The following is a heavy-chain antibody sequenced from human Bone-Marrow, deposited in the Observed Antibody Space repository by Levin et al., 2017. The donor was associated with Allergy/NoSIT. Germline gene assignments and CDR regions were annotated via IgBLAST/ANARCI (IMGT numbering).Heavy chain of an antibody. V-gene: IGHV3-48*03. Sequence: LSLTCAASGFTFSSYEMNWVRQAPGKGLEWVSYISSSGSTIYYADSVKGRFTISRDNAKNSLYLQMNSLRAEDTAVYYCARGVDEEGGYWGQGTLVTVSS. J-gene: IGHJ4*02. CDR2: ISSSGSTI. CDR1: GFTFSSYE. CDR3: ARGVDEEGGY. D-gene: IGHD1-26*01.